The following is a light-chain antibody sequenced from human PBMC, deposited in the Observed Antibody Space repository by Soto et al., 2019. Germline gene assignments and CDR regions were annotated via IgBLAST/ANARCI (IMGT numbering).Light chain of an antibody. Sequence: QSVLTQPPSASGTPGQNVTISCSGTSSNIGSNYVYWYYHLPGTAPKLLIYSNNQRPSGVPDRFSGSRSGTSASLAISGLQAEDEADYYCCSYVDTDTWVFGGGTKLTVL. CDR2: SNN. CDR1: SSNIGSNY. J-gene: IGLJ3*02. V-gene: IGLV1-47*01. CDR3: CSYVDTDTWV.